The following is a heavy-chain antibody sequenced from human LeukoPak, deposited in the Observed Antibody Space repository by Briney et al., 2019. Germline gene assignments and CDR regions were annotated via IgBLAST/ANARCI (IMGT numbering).Heavy chain of an antibody. J-gene: IGHJ1*01. V-gene: IGHV1-69*13. CDR3: ASTNTDAKRNWYSSSWRAEYFQH. Sequence: ASVKVSCKASGGTFSSYAISWVRQAPGQGLEWMGGIIPIFGTANYAQKFQGRVTITADESTSTAYMELSSLRSEDTAVYYCASTNTDAKRNWYSSSWRAEYFQHWGQGTLVTVSS. CDR1: GGTFSSYA. D-gene: IGHD6-13*01. CDR2: IIPIFGTA.